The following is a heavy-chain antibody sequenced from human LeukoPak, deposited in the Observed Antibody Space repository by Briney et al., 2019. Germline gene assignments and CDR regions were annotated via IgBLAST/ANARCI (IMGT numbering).Heavy chain of an antibody. J-gene: IGHJ4*02. CDR1: GYTLTELS. Sequence: ASVTVSCKVSGYTLTELSMHWVRQAPGKGLEWMGGFDPEDGETIYAQKFQGRVTMTEDTSTDTAYMELSSLRSEDTAVYYCATDLTVEGVTIIRGYWGQGTLVTVSS. CDR3: ATDLTVEGVTIIRGY. CDR2: FDPEDGET. D-gene: IGHD5-18*01. V-gene: IGHV1-24*01.